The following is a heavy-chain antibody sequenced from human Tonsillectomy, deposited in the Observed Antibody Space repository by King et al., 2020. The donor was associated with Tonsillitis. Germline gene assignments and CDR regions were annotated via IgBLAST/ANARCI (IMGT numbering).Heavy chain of an antibody. J-gene: IGHJ4*02. D-gene: IGHD6-13*01. CDR1: GFTFSLSA. CDR3: ARAGYSSTWYVGYCDY. CDR2: LSHDGNNK. Sequence: QLVQSGGGVVQPGRSLRLSCAASGFTFSLSAMHWVRQAPGKGLEWVAVLSHDGNNKYYADSVKGRFTISRDNSKNTLYLEMNSPRGDDTAVYYCARAGYSSTWYVGYCDYWGQGTLVTVSS. V-gene: IGHV3-30*04.